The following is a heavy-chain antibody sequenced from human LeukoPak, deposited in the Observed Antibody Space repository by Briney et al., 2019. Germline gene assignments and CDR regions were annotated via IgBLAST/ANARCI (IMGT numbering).Heavy chain of an antibody. D-gene: IGHD2/OR15-2a*01. V-gene: IGHV3-21*01. CDR2: ISSSSSYI. CDR3: ARPPSITNPYYGMDV. Sequence: GGSLRLSCAASGFTFSSYSMNWVRQAPGKGLEWVSSISSSSSYIYYADSVKGRFTISRDNAKRSLYLQMNSLRAEDTAVYYCARPPSITNPYYGMDVWGQGTTVTVSS. J-gene: IGHJ6*02. CDR1: GFTFSSYS.